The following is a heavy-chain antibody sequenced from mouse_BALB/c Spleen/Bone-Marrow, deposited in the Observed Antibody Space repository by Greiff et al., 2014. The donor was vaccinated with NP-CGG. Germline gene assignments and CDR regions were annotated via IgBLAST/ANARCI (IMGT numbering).Heavy chain of an antibody. CDR2: IALGSGST. V-gene: IGHV1S41*01. CDR3: ARERYGYDGWYFDV. CDR1: ASPFPTSW. D-gene: IGHD2-2*01. J-gene: IGHJ1*01. Sequence: LLSPGPSLSFSCNPSASPFPTSWFTWLNQRPGPALSCLGLIALGSGSTYYNEMFKVKAPLTVDTSSSTAYIQLSSLSSEDSAVYFCARERYGYDGWYFDVWGAGTTVTVSS.